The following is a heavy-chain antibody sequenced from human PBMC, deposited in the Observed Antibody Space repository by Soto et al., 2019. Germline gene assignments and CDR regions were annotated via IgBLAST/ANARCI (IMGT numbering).Heavy chain of an antibody. CDR1: GGSVSSDSYY. CDR2: IYYSGST. CDR3: ARGIVGPTKWFDP. V-gene: IGHV4-61*01. Sequence: SETLSLTCTVSGGSVSSDSYYWSWIRQPPGKGLEWIGYIYYSGSTNYNPSLKSRVTISVDTSKNQFSLKLSSVTAADTAVYYCARGIVGPTKWFDPWGQGTLVTVSS. D-gene: IGHD1-26*01. J-gene: IGHJ5*02.